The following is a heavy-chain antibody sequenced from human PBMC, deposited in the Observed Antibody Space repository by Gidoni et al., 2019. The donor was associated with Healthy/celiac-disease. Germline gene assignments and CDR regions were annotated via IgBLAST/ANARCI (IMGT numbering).Heavy chain of an antibody. CDR2: ISGSGGST. V-gene: IGHV3-23*01. CDR3: AKDKAYYDFWSGPSAFDI. J-gene: IGHJ3*02. Sequence: EVQLLESGGGLVQPGGSLRLSCAASGFTFRSYAMSGVRQAPGKGLEWVSAISGSGGSTYYADSVKGRFTISRDNSKNTLYLQMNSLRAEDTAVYYCAKDKAYYDFWSGPSAFDIWGQGTMVTVSS. CDR1: GFTFRSYA. D-gene: IGHD3-3*01.